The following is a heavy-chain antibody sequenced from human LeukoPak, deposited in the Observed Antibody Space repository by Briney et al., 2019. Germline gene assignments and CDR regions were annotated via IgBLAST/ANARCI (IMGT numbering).Heavy chain of an antibody. CDR1: GFTFTEYS. J-gene: IGHJ6*03. CDR3: ARVRGPTLKTCYMDV. V-gene: IGHV3-48*04. D-gene: IGHD3-10*01. CDR2: ISDRSSTI. Sequence: GGSLRLSCAASGFTFTEYSIIWVRQAPGKGLEWASFISDISDRSSTIHYADSVKGRFTISRDNAERSVYLQMNSLRADDTAVYYCARVRGPTLKTCYMDVWGTGTTVTVSS.